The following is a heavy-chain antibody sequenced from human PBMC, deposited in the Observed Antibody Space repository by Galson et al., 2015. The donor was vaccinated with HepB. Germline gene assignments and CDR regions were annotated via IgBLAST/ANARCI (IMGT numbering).Heavy chain of an antibody. J-gene: IGHJ4*02. CDR2: ISYDGSNK. V-gene: IGHV3-30-3*01. D-gene: IGHD5-24*01. CDR1: GFTFSSYA. Sequence: SLRLSCAASGFTFSSYAMHWVRQAPGKGLEWVAVISYDGSNKYYADSVKGRFTISRDNSKNTLYLQMNSLRAEDTAVYYCARDAEAKVEMATILDYWGQGTLVTVSS. CDR3: ARDAEAKVEMATILDY.